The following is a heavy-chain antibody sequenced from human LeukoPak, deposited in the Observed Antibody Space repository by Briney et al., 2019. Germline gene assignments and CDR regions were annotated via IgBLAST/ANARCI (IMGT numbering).Heavy chain of an antibody. Sequence: SETLSLTCSVSGDSISSSSYYWAWIRQPPERGLEWIGSIYYTGGTYYSPSLKSRVTISVDMSKNQFSLQLSSVTAADTAVYYCTRVRQGSQSDYWGQGTLVTVSS. CDR1: GDSISSSSYY. CDR3: TRVRQGSQSDY. J-gene: IGHJ4*02. CDR2: IYYTGGT. V-gene: IGHV4-39*07.